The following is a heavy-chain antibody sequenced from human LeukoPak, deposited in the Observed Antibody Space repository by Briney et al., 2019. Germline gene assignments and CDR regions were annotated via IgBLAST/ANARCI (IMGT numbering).Heavy chain of an antibody. V-gene: IGHV4-59*01. D-gene: IGHD3-3*01. CDR3: ASRSSIWSGYQDTLYYFDS. CDR1: GGSISSYY. J-gene: IGHJ4*02. CDR2: IYYSGST. Sequence: SEPLSLTCTVSGGSISSYYWSWIRQPPGKRLEWIGHIYYSGSTNYNPSLKSRVTISEDTSKNQFSLKLSSVTAADTAVYYCASRSSIWSGYQDTLYYFDSWGQGTLVTVSS.